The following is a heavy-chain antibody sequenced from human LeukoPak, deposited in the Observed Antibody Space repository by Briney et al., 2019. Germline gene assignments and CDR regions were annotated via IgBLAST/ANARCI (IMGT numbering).Heavy chain of an antibody. V-gene: IGHV3-53*01. J-gene: IGHJ6*02. Sequence: GGSLRLSCAASGFTVSSNYMSWVRQAPGKGLEWVSVIYSGGSTYYADSVKGRFTISRDNSKNTLYLQMNSLRAEDTAVYYCARNKLPYYYDSSGSSMDVWGQGTTVTVSS. CDR2: IYSGGST. CDR1: GFTVSSNY. D-gene: IGHD3-22*01. CDR3: ARNKLPYYYDSSGSSMDV.